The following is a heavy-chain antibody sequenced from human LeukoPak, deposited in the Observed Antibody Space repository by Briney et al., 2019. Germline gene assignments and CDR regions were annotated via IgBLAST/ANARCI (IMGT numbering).Heavy chain of an antibody. CDR1: GFTFSSYS. Sequence: GGSLRLSCAASGFTFSSYSMNWVRQAPGKGLEWVANIKQDGSEKYYVDSVKGRFTISRDNAKNSLYLQMNSLRAEDTAVYYCARDHIVGAIRDAFDIWGQGTMVTVSS. V-gene: IGHV3-7*01. CDR3: ARDHIVGAIRDAFDI. CDR2: IKQDGSEK. D-gene: IGHD1-26*01. J-gene: IGHJ3*02.